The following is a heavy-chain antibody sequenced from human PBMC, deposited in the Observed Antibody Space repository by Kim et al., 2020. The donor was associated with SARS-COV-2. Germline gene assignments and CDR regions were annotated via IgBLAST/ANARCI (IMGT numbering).Heavy chain of an antibody. CDR2: IYYSGTT. CDR1: GASIGSSAFS. Sequence: SETLSLTCTVSGASIGSSAFSWGWIRQPPGKGLEYIGTIYYSGTTFYSPSLASRVTISVDTAKNQFFLKLNSVTAADTAVYYCARHSGSTKWYYFDSWGQGILVTVSS. V-gene: IGHV4-39*01. CDR3: ARHSGSTKWYYFDS. D-gene: IGHD3-16*01. J-gene: IGHJ4*02.